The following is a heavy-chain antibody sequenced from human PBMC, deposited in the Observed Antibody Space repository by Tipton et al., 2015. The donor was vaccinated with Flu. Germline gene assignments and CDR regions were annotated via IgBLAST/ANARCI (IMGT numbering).Heavy chain of an antibody. J-gene: IGHJ4*02. Sequence: TLSLTCTVSGGSISSYYWSWIRQPPGKGLEWIGGLSYSGNTYYNPSLKSRVVISVNTSKNQFSLKLTSATAADTAIYYCARLSFYDVDLKNFYFEDWGQGTLVTVSS. CDR1: GGSISSYY. V-gene: IGHV4-59*04. CDR3: ARLSFYDVDLKNFYFED. CDR2: LSYSGNT. D-gene: IGHD3-10*02.